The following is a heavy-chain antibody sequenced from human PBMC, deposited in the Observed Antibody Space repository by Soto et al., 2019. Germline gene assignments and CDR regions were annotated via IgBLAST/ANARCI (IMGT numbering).Heavy chain of an antibody. CDR3: ATIHPFNYYGSGSYYNPFDY. CDR2: IYHSGST. Sequence: SETLSLTCAVSGGSISSGGYSWSWIRQPPGKGLEWIGYIYHSGSTYYNPSLKSRVTISVDRSKNQFSLKLSSVTAADTAVYYCATIHPFNYYGSGSYYNPFDYWGQGTLVTVSS. V-gene: IGHV4-30-2*01. J-gene: IGHJ4*02. CDR1: GGSISSGGYS. D-gene: IGHD3-10*01.